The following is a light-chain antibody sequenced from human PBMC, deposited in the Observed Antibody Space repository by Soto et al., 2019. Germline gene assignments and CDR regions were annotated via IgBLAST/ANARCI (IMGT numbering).Light chain of an antibody. J-gene: IGLJ1*01. CDR1: TSDVGI. CDR2: EVT. CDR3: CSFGGSGSV. Sequence: QSALTQPASVSGSPGQSITISCSGTTSDVGIVSWYQHHPGKAPKLMIHEVTKRPSGVSDRFSGSKSGNSASLTISGLQAEDEADYFCCSFGGSGSVFGTGTKVTVL. V-gene: IGLV2-23*02.